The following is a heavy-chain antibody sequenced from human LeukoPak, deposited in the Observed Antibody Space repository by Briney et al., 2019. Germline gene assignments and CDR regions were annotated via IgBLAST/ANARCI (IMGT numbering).Heavy chain of an antibody. CDR1: GGSISSYY. J-gene: IGHJ6*03. Sequence: SETLSLTCTVSGGSISSYYWSWIRQPPGKGLEWIGYIYYSGSTNYNPSLKSRVTISVDTSKNQFSLKLSSVTAADTAVYYCARSASIAVAGTPFYYYYYMDVWGKGTTVTVSS. D-gene: IGHD6-19*01. CDR3: ARSASIAVAGTPFYYYYYMDV. CDR2: IYYSGST. V-gene: IGHV4-59*01.